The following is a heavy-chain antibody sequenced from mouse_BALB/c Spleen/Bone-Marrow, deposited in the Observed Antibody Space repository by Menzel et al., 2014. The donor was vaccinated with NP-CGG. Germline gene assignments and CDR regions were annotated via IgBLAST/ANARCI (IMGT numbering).Heavy chain of an antibody. V-gene: IGHV5-17*02. D-gene: IGHD4-1*01. CDR2: ISSGSTSI. CDR3: ARGGNWDDFDV. Sequence: EVKLVESGGGLVQPGGSRKLSCAASRFTFSSFGMHWVRQAPERGLEWVAYISSGSTSIFYSDTVRGRFTISRDNPKNTLFLQMTSLMSEDTAMYYCARGGNWDDFDVWGAGTTVTVSS. CDR1: RFTFSSFG. J-gene: IGHJ1*01.